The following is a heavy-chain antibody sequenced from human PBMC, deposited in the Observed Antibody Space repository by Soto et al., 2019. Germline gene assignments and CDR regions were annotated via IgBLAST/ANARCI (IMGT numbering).Heavy chain of an antibody. V-gene: IGHV3-53*02. J-gene: IGHJ5*02. CDR3: ARATMVRGVSSFGFDP. D-gene: IGHD3-10*01. CDR1: GFTVSSNY. CDR2: IYSGGST. Sequence: EVQLVETGGGLIQPGGSLRLSCAASGFTVSSNYMSWVRQAPGKGLEWVSVIYSGGSTYYADSVKVRFTISRDNSKNTLYLQMNSLRAEDTAVYYCARATMVRGVSSFGFDPWGQGTLVTVSS.